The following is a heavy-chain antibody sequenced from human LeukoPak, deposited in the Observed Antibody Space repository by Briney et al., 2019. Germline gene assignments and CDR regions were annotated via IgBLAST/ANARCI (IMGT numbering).Heavy chain of an antibody. J-gene: IGHJ4*02. CDR1: GYSFTNYW. V-gene: IGHV5-51*01. D-gene: IGHD5-12*01. CDR3: ARQFSGFHYYFDY. Sequence: GESLKISCKGSGYSFTNYWIGWVRQMPGKGLEWIGIIYPGDSDTRYSPSFQGQATISADKSISTAYLQWSSLKASDTAMYYCARQFSGFHYYFDYWGQGTLVTVSS. CDR2: IYPGDSDT.